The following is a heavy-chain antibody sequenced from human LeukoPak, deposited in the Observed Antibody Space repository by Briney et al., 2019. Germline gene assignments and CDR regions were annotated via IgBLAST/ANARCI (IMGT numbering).Heavy chain of an antibody. CDR3: ASSGAVAGAFDY. CDR2: IYYSGST. J-gene: IGHJ4*02. CDR1: GGSISSSSYY. Sequence: SETLSLTCTVSGGSISSSSYYWGWIRQPPGKGLEWIGSIYYSGSTYYNPSLKSRVTISVDTSKNQFSLKLSSVTAADTAVYYCASSGAVAGAFDYWGQGTLVTVSS. D-gene: IGHD6-19*01. V-gene: IGHV4-39*01.